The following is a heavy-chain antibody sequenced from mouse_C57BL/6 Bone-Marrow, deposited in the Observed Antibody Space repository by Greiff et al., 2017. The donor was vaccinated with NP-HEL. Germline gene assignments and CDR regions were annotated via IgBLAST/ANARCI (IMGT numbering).Heavy chain of an antibody. D-gene: IGHD2-2*01. Sequence: EVQLVESGGDLVKPGGSLKLSCAASGFTFSSYGMSWVRQTPDKRLEWVATISSGGSYTYYPDSVKGRFTISRDNAKNTLYLQMSSLKSEDTAMYYFAGRGLPGMAYWGQGTSVTVSS. V-gene: IGHV5-6*01. CDR2: ISSGGSYT. CDR1: GFTFSSYG. CDR3: AGRGLPGMAY. J-gene: IGHJ4*01.